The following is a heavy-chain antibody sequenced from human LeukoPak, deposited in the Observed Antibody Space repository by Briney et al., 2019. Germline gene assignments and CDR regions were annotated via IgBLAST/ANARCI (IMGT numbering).Heavy chain of an antibody. J-gene: IGHJ4*02. D-gene: IGHD5-18*01. Sequence: PGGSLRLSCVASGITFSNYAVSWVRQAPEKGLDWVSVISGSAHKIRYADSVKGRFTISRDNSENIVYLQMNNLRVEDTAVYYCAGRPTGHSSGYIHRGQGTLVTVSS. CDR1: GITFSNYA. CDR2: ISGSAHKI. CDR3: AGRPTGHSSGYIH. V-gene: IGHV3-23*01.